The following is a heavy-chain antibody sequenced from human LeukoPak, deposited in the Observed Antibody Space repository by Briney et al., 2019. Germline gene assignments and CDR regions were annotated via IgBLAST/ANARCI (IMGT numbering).Heavy chain of an antibody. D-gene: IGHD3-16*01. CDR2: LGTNGGNT. CDR1: GFTFSTSA. J-gene: IGHJ4*02. V-gene: IGHV3-64D*06. CDR3: VKSERGYLWGSYYNY. Sequence: GGSLRLSCSASGFTFSTSAMHWVRQAPGKGLEYVSALGTNGGNTYYADSVRGRFTISRDNSKNTLFLQMSGLRPEDTDVYYCVKSERGYLWGSYYNYWGQGTLVTVSS.